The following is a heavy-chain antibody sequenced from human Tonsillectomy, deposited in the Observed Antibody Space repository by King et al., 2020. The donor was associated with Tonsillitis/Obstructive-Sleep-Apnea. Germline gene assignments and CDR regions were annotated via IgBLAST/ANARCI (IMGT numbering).Heavy chain of an antibody. J-gene: IGHJ4*02. D-gene: IGHD3-22*01. Sequence: VQLVESGAEVKKPGASVKVSCKASGYTFTGYYMHWVRQAPGQGLEWMGWINPNSGGTNYAPKFQGRVTMTRDTSISTAYMELSRLSSDDTAVYYCARAVRYDSSGYYYSPFDYWGQGTLVTVSS. CDR1: GYTFTGYY. CDR3: ARAVRYDSSGYYYSPFDY. V-gene: IGHV1-2*02. CDR2: INPNSGGT.